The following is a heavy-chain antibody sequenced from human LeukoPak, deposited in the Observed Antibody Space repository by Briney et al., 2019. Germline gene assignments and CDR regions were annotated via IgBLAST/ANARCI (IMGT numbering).Heavy chain of an antibody. CDR1: GYTFTSYG. D-gene: IGHD2-15*01. V-gene: IGHV1-18*01. J-gene: IGHJ5*02. CDR3: ARRPDCSGGSCFVDNWFDP. Sequence: ASVKVSCKASGYTFTSYGISWARQAPGQGLEWMGWISAYNGNTNYAQKLQGRVTMTTDTSTSTAYMELRSLRSDDTAVYYCARRPDCSGGSCFVDNWFDPWGQGTLVTVSS. CDR2: ISAYNGNT.